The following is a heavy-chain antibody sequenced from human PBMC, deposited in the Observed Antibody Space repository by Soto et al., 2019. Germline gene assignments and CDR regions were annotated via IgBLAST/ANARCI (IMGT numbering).Heavy chain of an antibody. CDR2: IYPGDSDT. D-gene: IGHD3-3*01. J-gene: IGHJ6*02. Sequence: GESLNISCKGSGYSFTSYWIGWVRQMPGKGLEWMGIIYPGDSDTRYSPSFQGQVTISADKSISTAYLQWSSLKASDTAMYYCARHQYYDFWSGYYTYYYYGMDVWGQGTTVTVSS. V-gene: IGHV5-51*01. CDR3: ARHQYYDFWSGYYTYYYYGMDV. CDR1: GYSFTSYW.